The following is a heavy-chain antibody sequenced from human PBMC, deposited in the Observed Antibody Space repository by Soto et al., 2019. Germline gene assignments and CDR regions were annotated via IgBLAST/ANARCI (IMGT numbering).Heavy chain of an antibody. CDR3: ARGSSSSCTSNWFDT. Sequence: GGSLRLSCAASGFTFSSYAMHCVRQAPGEGLEYVSAISSNGGSTYYADSVKGRFTISRDNSKNTLYLQMGSVRAEDMAVYYCARGSSSSCTSNWFDTWGQGT. D-gene: IGHD6-13*01. CDR1: GFTFSSYA. CDR2: ISSNGGST. V-gene: IGHV3-64*02. J-gene: IGHJ5*02.